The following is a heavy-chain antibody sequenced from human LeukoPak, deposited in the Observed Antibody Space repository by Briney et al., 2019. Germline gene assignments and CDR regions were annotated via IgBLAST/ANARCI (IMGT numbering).Heavy chain of an antibody. CDR3: ARASGHYYYYYMDV. V-gene: IGHV1-18*01. D-gene: IGHD1-26*01. CDR1: GNTFTSYG. CDR2: ISAYNGNT. J-gene: IGHJ6*03. Sequence: ASVKVSCKASGNTFTSYGISWVRQAPGQGLEWMGWISAYNGNTNYAQKLQGRVTMTTDTSTSTAYMELRSLRSDDTAVYYCARASGHYYYYYMDVWAKGTTVTISS.